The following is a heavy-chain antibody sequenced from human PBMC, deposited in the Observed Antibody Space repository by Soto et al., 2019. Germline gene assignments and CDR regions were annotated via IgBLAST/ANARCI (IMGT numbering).Heavy chain of an antibody. V-gene: IGHV3-48*03. D-gene: IGHD5-18*01. Sequence: GSLRLSCAASGFTFSSYEMNWVRQAPGKGLEWVSYISSSGSTIYYADSVKGRFTISRDNAKNSLYLQMNSLRAEDTAVYYCARVQVAMVLRYFDYWGQGTLVTVSS. CDR3: ARVQVAMVLRYFDY. CDR1: GFTFSSYE. CDR2: ISSSGSTI. J-gene: IGHJ4*02.